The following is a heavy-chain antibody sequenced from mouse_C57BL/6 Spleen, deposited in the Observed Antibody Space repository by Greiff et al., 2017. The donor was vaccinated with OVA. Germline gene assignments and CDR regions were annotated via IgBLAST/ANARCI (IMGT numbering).Heavy chain of an antibody. D-gene: IGHD1-1*02. Sequence: QVQLQQPGAELVKPGASVKLSCKASGYTFTSYWMQWVKQRPGQGLEWIGEIDPSDSYTNYNQKFKGKATLTVDTSSSTAYKQHSSLTSDDSAVYYCARKEGYYVFKAFDYWGQGTTVTVSS. J-gene: IGHJ4*01. CDR1: GYTFTSYW. CDR2: IDPSDSYT. CDR3: ARKEGYYVFKAFDY. V-gene: IGHV1-50*01.